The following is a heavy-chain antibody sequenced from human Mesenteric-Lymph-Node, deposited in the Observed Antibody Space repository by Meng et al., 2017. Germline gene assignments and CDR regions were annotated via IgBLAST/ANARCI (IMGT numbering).Heavy chain of an antibody. CDR3: TTLYGDSIS. J-gene: IGHJ4*02. Sequence: QVQLRESGPALVKPSETLSLTCAVSGDSITNHNWWAWVRQPPGKGLEWIGEIYHSGRTNYNPSVKSRVSMSVDKSQNHFSLRLSSVTAADTAVYYCTTLYGDSISWGQGTLVTVSS. CDR2: IYHSGRT. D-gene: IGHD4-17*01. V-gene: IGHV4-4*02. CDR1: GDSITNHNW.